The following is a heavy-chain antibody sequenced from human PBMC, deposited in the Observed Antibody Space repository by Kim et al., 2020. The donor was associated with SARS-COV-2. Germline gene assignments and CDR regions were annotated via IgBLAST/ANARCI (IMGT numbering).Heavy chain of an antibody. J-gene: IGHJ6*02. CDR3: ARVCGSCYQPTVTLVSGSMDV. V-gene: IGHV3-20*04. D-gene: IGHD2-15*01. Sequence: GGSLRLSCAASGFTFDDYGMSWVRQAPGKGLEWVSGINWNGGSTGYADSVKGRFTISRDNAKNSLYLQMNSLRAEDTALYYCARVCGSCYQPTVTLVSGSMDVWGQGTTVTVSS. CDR2: INWNGGST. CDR1: GFTFDDYG.